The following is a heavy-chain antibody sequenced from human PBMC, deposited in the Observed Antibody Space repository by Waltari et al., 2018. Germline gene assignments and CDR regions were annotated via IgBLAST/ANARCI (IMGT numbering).Heavy chain of an antibody. CDR2: IADSGRII. D-gene: IGHD3-10*01. Sequence: EMHLLESGGGLVQPGGSLRLSCTASGFTFSSFAMSWVRRAPGKGLEWVAAIADSGRIIKYADSVKGRVTISRDNSRNTLCLQMNNVRAEDAAVYYCVKDSSRIGDLRYGMDVWGRGTMITVSS. CDR1: GFTFSSFA. J-gene: IGHJ6*02. CDR3: VKDSSRIGDLRYGMDV. V-gene: IGHV3-23*05.